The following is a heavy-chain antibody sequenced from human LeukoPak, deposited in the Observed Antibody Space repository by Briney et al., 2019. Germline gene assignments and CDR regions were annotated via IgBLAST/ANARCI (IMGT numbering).Heavy chain of an antibody. CDR2: IRRKRNSYTT. J-gene: IGHJ3*02. CDR3: SRDGAEGDKSAFDI. CDR1: GFPFSDYI. V-gene: IGHV3-72*01. Sequence: PGGSLRLSCVASGFPFSDYILDWLRQAPGKGLEWVGRIRRKRNSYTTEYAASVKSRFSISRDDLKKTLYLHKNSLQTEDTAVYHCSRDGAEGDKSAFDIWGPGTMVTVSS. D-gene: IGHD2-21*01.